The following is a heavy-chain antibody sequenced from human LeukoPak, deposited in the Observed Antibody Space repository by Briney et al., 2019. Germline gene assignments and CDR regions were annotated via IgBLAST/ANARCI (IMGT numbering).Heavy chain of an antibody. J-gene: IGHJ4*02. CDR1: GGSISSSNW. CDR3: TTDLRWEVPPFDY. Sequence: ETLSLTCAVPGGSISSSNWWSWVRQAPGKGLEWVGRIKSNPNGGTSDYAAPVKGRFTISRDDSTNTLYLHMNSLKTEDTAVYYCTTDLRWEVPPFDYWGQGTLVTVSS. D-gene: IGHD1-26*01. CDR2: IKSNPNGGTS. V-gene: IGHV3-15*01.